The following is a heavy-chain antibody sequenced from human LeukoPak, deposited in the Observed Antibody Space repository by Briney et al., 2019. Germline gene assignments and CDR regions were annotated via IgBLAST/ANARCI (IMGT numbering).Heavy chain of an antibody. CDR3: ARDRVLRGVLRSNYYYGTDV. V-gene: IGHV1-2*02. CDR1: GYTFTGYY. CDR2: INPNSGGT. Sequence: ASVKVSCKASGYTFTGYYMHWVRQAPGQGLEWMGWINPNSGGTNHAQKFQGRVTMTRDTSISTAYMELSRLRSDDTAVYYCARDRVLRGVLRSNYYYGTDVWGQGTTVTVSS. J-gene: IGHJ6*02. D-gene: IGHD3-10*01.